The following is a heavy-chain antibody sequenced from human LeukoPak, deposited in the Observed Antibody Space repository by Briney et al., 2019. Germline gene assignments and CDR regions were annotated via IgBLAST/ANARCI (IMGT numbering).Heavy chain of an antibody. CDR3: ARDAYSYGYPPDY. Sequence: GGFPRLSCAASGFTFSSYSMNWVRQAPGKGLEWVSSISSSSSYIYYADSVKGRFTISRDNAKNSLYLQMNSLRAEDTAVYYCARDAYSYGYPPDYWGQGTLATVSS. J-gene: IGHJ4*02. D-gene: IGHD5-18*01. V-gene: IGHV3-21*01. CDR2: ISSSSSYI. CDR1: GFTFSSYS.